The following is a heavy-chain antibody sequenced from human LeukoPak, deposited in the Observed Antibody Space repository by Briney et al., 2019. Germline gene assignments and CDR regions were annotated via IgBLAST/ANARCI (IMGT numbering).Heavy chain of an antibody. CDR2: INHSGST. V-gene: IGHV4-39*07. CDR3: ARAYSSSWYLPTAAEYFQH. CDR1: GGSISSSSYY. D-gene: IGHD6-13*01. Sequence: SETLSLTCTVSGGSISSSSYYWSWIRQPPGKGLEWIGEINHSGSTNYNPSLKSRVTISVDTSKNQFSLKLSSVTAADTAVYYCARAYSSSWYLPTAAEYFQHWGQGTLVTVSS. J-gene: IGHJ1*01.